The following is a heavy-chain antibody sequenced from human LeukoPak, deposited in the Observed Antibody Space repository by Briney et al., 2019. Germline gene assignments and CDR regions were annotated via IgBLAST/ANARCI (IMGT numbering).Heavy chain of an antibody. CDR2: ISWNSGSI. CDR1: GFTFDDYA. J-gene: IGHJ4*02. CDR3: AKDGSGWFTRGLDY. Sequence: PGGSLRLSCAASGFTFDDYAMHWVRQAPGKGLEWVSGISWNSGSIGYADSVKGRFTISRDNAKNSLYLQMNSLRAEDTALYYCAKDGSGWFTRGLDYWGQGTLVTVSS. D-gene: IGHD6-19*01. V-gene: IGHV3-9*01.